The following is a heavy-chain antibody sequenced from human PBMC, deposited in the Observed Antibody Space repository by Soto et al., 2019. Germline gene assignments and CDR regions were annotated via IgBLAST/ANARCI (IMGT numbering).Heavy chain of an antibody. J-gene: IGHJ4*02. CDR2: IIPIFGTA. V-gene: IGHV1-69*06. Sequence: GASVKVSCKASGGTFSSYAISWVRQAPGQGLEWMGGIIPIFGTANYAQKFQGRVTITADKSTSTAYMELSSLRSEDTAVYYCARVYRSQGYFDYWGQGTLVTVSS. D-gene: IGHD6-13*01. CDR3: ARVYRSQGYFDY. CDR1: GGTFSSYA.